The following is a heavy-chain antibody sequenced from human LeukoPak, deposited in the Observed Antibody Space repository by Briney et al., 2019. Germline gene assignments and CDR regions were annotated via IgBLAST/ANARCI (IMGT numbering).Heavy chain of an antibody. CDR3: ARDSSGPGY. J-gene: IGHJ4*02. V-gene: IGHV3-53*01. Sequence: GGSLRLSCAASGFIVSDTYMSWVRQAPGKGLEWVSVIYTDGGTYYADSVKGRFTISRDNFRNTLFLQMKSLRGEDTAVYYCARDSSGPGYWGQGTLVTVSS. CDR1: GFIVSDTY. CDR2: IYTDGGT. D-gene: IGHD1-26*01.